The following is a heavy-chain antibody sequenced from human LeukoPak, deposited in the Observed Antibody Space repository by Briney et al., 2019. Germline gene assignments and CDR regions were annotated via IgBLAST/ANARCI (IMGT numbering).Heavy chain of an antibody. CDR1: GGSISSYY. D-gene: IGHD3-10*01. V-gene: IGHV4-59*08. CDR2: IYYSGST. Sequence: SETLSLTCTVSGGSISSYYWSWIRQPPGKGLEWIGLIYYSGSTNYNPSLKSRVTISVDTSKNQFSLKLSSVTAADTAVYYCARHGSGSGPFYDYWGQGTLVTVSS. CDR3: ARHGSGSGPFYDY. J-gene: IGHJ4*02.